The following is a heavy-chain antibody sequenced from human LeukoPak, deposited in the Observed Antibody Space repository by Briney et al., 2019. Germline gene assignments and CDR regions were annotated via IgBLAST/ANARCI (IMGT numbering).Heavy chain of an antibody. CDR2: IRYDGSNK. Sequence: GGSLRLSCAASGFTLSSYAMSWIRQAPGKGLEWVAFIRYDGSNKYYADSMKGRFTISRDNSKNTLYLQMNSLRAEDTAVYYCAKDDDSSGSTPHWYFDLWGRGTLVTVSS. J-gene: IGHJ2*01. D-gene: IGHD3-22*01. V-gene: IGHV3-30*02. CDR1: GFTLSSYA. CDR3: AKDDDSSGSTPHWYFDL.